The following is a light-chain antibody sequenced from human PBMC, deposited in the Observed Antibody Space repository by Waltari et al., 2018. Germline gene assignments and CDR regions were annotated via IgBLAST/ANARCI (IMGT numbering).Light chain of an antibody. J-gene: IGLJ1*01. V-gene: IGLV2-14*01. CDR1: SNDVGVYGY. Sequence: QSALTQPAFVSGSPGQSITIPCTGPSNDVGVYGYVSWYQQYPGKAPQLVIYEVSYRASGISTRFSGSKSGNTASLTISGLQAEDEADYYCSSHTSTVPHVFGTGTRVTVV. CDR3: SSHTSTVPHV. CDR2: EVS.